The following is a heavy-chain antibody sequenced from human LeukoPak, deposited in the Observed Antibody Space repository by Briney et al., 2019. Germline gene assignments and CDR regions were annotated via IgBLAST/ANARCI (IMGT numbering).Heavy chain of an antibody. V-gene: IGHV4-38-2*02. CDR2: IYHSGST. CDR1: GYSISSGYY. J-gene: IGHJ5*02. CDR3: ASSLYDSSGA. D-gene: IGHD3-22*01. Sequence: SETLSLTCTVSGYSISSGYYWGWIRQPPGKGLEWIGSIYHSGSTYYNPSLKSRVTISVDTSKNQFSLKLSSVTAADTAVYYCASSLYDSSGAWGQGTLVTVSS.